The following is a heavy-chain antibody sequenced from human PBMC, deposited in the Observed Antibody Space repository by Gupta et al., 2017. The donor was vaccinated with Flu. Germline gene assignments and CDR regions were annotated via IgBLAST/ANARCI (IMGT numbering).Heavy chain of an antibody. V-gene: IGHV1-46*01. D-gene: IGHD3-10*01. Sequence: QEQVVQSGAEVKKPGASVKVSCEASGYTFTNHYMHWVRQAPGQGLEWMGVISPSGDNTRYAQKFQGRVTVTRDTSTSTVYMELNSLGSEDTAVHYCVSELASTGMLGYWGQGTLVTVSS. CDR3: VSELASTGMLGY. J-gene: IGHJ4*02. CDR1: GYTFTNHY. CDR2: ISPSGDNT.